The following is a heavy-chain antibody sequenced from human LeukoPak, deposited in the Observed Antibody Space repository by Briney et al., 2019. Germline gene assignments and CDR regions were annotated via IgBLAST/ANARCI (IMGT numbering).Heavy chain of an antibody. D-gene: IGHD5-24*01. V-gene: IGHV1-69*05. CDR2: IIPIFGTA. CDR3: AREGVEMATRRAFDI. J-gene: IGHJ3*02. CDR1: GGTFSSYA. Sequence: SVKVSCKASGGTFSSYAISWVRQAPGQGLEWMGGIIPIFGTANYAQKFQGRVTITTDESTSTAYMELSSLRSEDTAVYYCAREGVEMATRRAFDIWGQGTMVTVSS.